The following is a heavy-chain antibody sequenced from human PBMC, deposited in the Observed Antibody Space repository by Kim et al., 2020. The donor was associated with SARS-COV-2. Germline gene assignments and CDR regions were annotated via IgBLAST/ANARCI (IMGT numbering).Heavy chain of an antibody. J-gene: IGHJ4*02. CDR3: ATSTGGADCYGSWDK. Sequence: TGSVKGRFTISRDNAKSALFLQMSGLRAEDTAVYYCATSTGGADCYGSWDKWGQGTLVTVSS. V-gene: IGHV3-11*06. D-gene: IGHD2-21*01.